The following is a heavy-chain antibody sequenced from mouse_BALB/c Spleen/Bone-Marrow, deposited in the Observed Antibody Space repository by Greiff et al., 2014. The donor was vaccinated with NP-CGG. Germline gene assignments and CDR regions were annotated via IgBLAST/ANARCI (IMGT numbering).Heavy chain of an antibody. J-gene: IGHJ2*01. D-gene: IGHD1-1*01. V-gene: IGHV14-3*02. CDR3: ARHYGSSLDY. CDR2: IDPANGNT. Sequence: DVQLQESGAEIVKPGASVKSSCTTSGFNIEDSYIYWMKQRPEQGLEWIGRIDPANGNTKYDPKFQGKATITVDTSSATAYLQLSLLTSEDTAVYCCARHYGSSLDYWGQGTTLTVSS. CDR1: GFNIEDSY.